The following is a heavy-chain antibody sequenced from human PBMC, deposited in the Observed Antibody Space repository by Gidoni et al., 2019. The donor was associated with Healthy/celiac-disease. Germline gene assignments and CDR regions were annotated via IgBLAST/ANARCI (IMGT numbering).Heavy chain of an antibody. Sequence: QVQLVQSGAEVTKPGASVKVSCKASGYTFTSYGISWVRQAPGQGLEWMGWSSAYNGNTNYAQKLQGRVTMTTDTSTSTAYMELRSLRSDDTAVYYCARDPLEVWFGEARLVYWGQGTLVTVSS. CDR1: GYTFTSYG. CDR3: ARDPLEVWFGEARLVY. D-gene: IGHD3-10*01. J-gene: IGHJ4*02. CDR2: SSAYNGNT. V-gene: IGHV1-18*01.